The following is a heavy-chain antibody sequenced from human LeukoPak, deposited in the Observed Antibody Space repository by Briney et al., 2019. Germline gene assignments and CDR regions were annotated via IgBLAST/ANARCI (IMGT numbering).Heavy chain of an antibody. Sequence: PGGSLRLSRAGSGFTFSTYAMHWVRQAPGKGLEWVAFIWPDGSKKYYADSVKGRFAISRENSNNTLYLQMNSLRPEDTGLYFCAKISSSAEPNFDHWGQGTRLTVSS. J-gene: IGHJ4*02. CDR1: GFTFSTYA. D-gene: IGHD1-14*01. V-gene: IGHV3-30*02. CDR2: IWPDGSKK. CDR3: AKISSSAEPNFDH.